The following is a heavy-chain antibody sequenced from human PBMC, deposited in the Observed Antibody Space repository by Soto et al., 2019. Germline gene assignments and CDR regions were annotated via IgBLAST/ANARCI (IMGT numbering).Heavy chain of an antibody. D-gene: IGHD4-17*01. CDR2: IYHSGST. CDR1: GGSISSSNW. Sequence: TSETLSLTCAVSGGSISSSNWWSWVRQPPGKGLEWIGEIYHSGSTNYNPSLKSRVTISVDKSKNQFSLKLSSVTAADTSLYFCARETTVTTSYYYYGMDVWGQGTTVTVSS. J-gene: IGHJ6*02. CDR3: ARETTVTTSYYYYGMDV. V-gene: IGHV4-4*02.